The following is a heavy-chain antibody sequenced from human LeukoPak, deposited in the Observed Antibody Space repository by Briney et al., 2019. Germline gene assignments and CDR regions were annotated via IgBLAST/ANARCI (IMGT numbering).Heavy chain of an antibody. CDR1: GGFISSGGYY. V-gene: IGHV4-31*03. J-gene: IGHJ4*02. Sequence: SETLSLTCTVSGGFISSGGYYWSWIRQHPGKGLEWIGYIYSSGSTYYNPSLKSRVTISVDTSKNQFSLNLSSVTAADTAVYYCASYSYVKKFFDYWGQGTLVTVSS. CDR2: IYSSGST. CDR3: ASYSYVKKFFDY. D-gene: IGHD5-18*01.